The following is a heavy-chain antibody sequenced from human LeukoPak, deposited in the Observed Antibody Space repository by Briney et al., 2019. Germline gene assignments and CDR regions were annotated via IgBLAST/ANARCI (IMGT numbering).Heavy chain of an antibody. J-gene: IGHJ4*02. CDR3: ARAQPPYKVVTI. CDR1: GFSFSSYA. D-gene: IGHD2-21*02. V-gene: IGHV3-23*01. CDR2: IGSGGNT. Sequence: PGGSLRLSCAASGFSFSSYAFSWVRQAPGKALEWVSAIGSGGNTDYVDSVRGRFTTSRDNFKRTLYLQMSSLSVEDTAVYYCARAQPPYKVVTIWGQGTLVTVSS.